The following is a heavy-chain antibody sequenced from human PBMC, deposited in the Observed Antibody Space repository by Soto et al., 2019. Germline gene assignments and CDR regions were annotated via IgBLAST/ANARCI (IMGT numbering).Heavy chain of an antibody. Sequence: XGSLRLSCAASGVAFSTYGLHWVRQAPGKELEWVAIITSDVNYKYYADSVKGRFTISRDNSKNTLFLQMNSLRAEDTAVYYCAKGGSFDTWGQGALVTVSS. J-gene: IGHJ5*02. CDR1: GVAFSTYG. V-gene: IGHV3-30*18. CDR3: AKGGSFDT. CDR2: ITSDVNYK.